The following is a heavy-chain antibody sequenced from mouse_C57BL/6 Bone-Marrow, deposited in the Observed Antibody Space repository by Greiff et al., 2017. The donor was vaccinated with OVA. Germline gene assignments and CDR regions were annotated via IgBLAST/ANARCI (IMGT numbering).Heavy chain of an antibody. V-gene: IGHV14-1*01. CDR2: IDPEDGDT. J-gene: IGHJ4*01. D-gene: IGHD2-1*01. Sequence: VQLQQSGAELVRPGASVKLSCTASGFNIKDYYMHWVKQRPEQGLEWIGRIDPEDGDTEYAPKFKGKATMTADTSSNTAYLQLSSLTSEDTAVYYCTTRYGNYDSMDYWGQGTSVTVSS. CDR1: GFNIKDYY. CDR3: TTRYGNYDSMDY.